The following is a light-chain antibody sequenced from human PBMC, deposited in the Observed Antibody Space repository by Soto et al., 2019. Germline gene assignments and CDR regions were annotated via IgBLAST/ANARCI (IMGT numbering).Light chain of an antibody. CDR1: SSDVGGYDY. CDR2: EVT. J-gene: IGLJ1*01. V-gene: IGLV2-8*01. Sequence: QSALTQPPSASGSPGQSVTISCTGTSSDVGGYDYVSWYQQHPGKAPKLMIYEVTIRPSGVSGRFSGSKSGNTASLTVSGLQAEDEADYYCSSYTGGNPSYVFGTGTKVTAL. CDR3: SSYTGGNPSYV.